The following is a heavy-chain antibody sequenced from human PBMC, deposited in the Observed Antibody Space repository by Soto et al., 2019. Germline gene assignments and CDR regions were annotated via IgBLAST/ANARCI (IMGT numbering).Heavy chain of an antibody. CDR1: GFTFSSYG. CDR2: ISYDGSNK. CDR3: AKDMTWQWLGGDAFDI. Sequence: GGSLRLSCAASGFTFSSYGMHWVRQAPGKGLEWVAVISYDGSNKYYADSVKGRFTISRDNSKNTLYLQMNSLRAEDTAVYYCAKDMTWQWLGGDAFDIWGQGTMVTVSS. J-gene: IGHJ3*02. D-gene: IGHD6-19*01. V-gene: IGHV3-30*18.